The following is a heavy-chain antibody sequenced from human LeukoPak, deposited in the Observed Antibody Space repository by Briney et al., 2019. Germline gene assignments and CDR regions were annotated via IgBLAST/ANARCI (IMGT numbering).Heavy chain of an antibody. V-gene: IGHV1-8*01. CDR1: GYTFTSYD. CDR2: MNPNSGNT. J-gene: IGHJ5*02. CDR3: ARTNYYDNSANWFDP. Sequence: ASVKVSCKASGYTFTSYDINWVRQATGQGLEWMGWMNPNSGNTGYALKFQDRATMTRNTSISTAYMELSSLRSEDTAVYYCARTNYYDNSANWFDPWGQGTLVTVSS. D-gene: IGHD3-22*01.